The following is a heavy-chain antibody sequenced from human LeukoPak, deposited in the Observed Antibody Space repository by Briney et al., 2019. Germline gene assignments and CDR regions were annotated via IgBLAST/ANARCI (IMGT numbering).Heavy chain of an antibody. D-gene: IGHD5-12*01. CDR3: ARDLYSPSGPDGY. V-gene: IGHV3-21*01. Sequence: PGGSLRLSCAASGFTFSSYAMSWVRQAPGKGLEWVSSISSSSSYIYYADSVKGRFTISRDNAKNSLYLQMNSLRAEDTAVYYCARDLYSPSGPDGYWGQETLVTVSS. J-gene: IGHJ4*02. CDR2: ISSSSSYI. CDR1: GFTFSSYA.